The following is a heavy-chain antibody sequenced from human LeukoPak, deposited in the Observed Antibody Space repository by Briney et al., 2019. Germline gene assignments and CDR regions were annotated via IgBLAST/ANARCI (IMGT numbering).Heavy chain of an antibody. CDR1: GFTFSSYA. Sequence: PGGSLRLSCAASGFTFSSYAMSWARQAPGKGLEWVSAISGSGGSTYYADSVKGRFTISRDNSKNTLYLQMNSLRAEDTAVYYCAKGKGLSTVTYYYYYMDVWGKGTTVTVSS. CDR3: AKGKGLSTVTYYYYYMDV. D-gene: IGHD4-17*01. CDR2: ISGSGGST. J-gene: IGHJ6*03. V-gene: IGHV3-23*01.